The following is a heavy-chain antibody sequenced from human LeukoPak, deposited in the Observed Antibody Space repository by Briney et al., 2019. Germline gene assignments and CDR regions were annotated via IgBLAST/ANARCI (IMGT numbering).Heavy chain of an antibody. CDR3: ATDPVRYYYDSSGYYN. CDR2: ISAYNGNT. D-gene: IGHD3-22*01. J-gene: IGHJ4*02. V-gene: IGHV1-18*01. Sequence: GASVKVSCKASGYTFTSYGISWVRQAPGQGLEWMGWISAYNGNTNYAQKLQGRVTMTTDTSTSTAYMELRSLRSEDTAVYYCATDPVRYYYDSSGYYNWGQGTLVTVSS. CDR1: GYTFTSYG.